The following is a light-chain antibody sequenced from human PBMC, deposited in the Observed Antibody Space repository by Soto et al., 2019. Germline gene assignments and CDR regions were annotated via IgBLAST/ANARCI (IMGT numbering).Light chain of an antibody. CDR2: AAS. V-gene: IGKV1-9*01. Sequence: DIQMTQSPSTLSGSVGDRVTITCRASQTISSWFAWYQQKPGKAPKLLIYAASTLQSGVPLRFSGSGSGTSFTLTISSLQPEDFATYYCQQLLSYPITFGQGTRLEI. CDR1: QTISSW. CDR3: QQLLSYPIT. J-gene: IGKJ5*01.